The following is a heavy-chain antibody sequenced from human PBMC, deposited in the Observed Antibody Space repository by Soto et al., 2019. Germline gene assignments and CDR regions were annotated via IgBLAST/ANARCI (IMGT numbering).Heavy chain of an antibody. D-gene: IGHD2-2*01. CDR1: GYTFTGYY. CDR2: INPNSGGT. V-gene: IGHV1-2*04. Sequence: ASVKVSCKASGYTFTGYYMHCVRQAPGQGLEWMGWINPNSGGTNYAQKFQGWVTMTRDTSISTAYMELSRLRSDDTAVYYCAHCRSTSCRYGMDVWGQGTTVTVSS. J-gene: IGHJ6*02. CDR3: AHCRSTSCRYGMDV.